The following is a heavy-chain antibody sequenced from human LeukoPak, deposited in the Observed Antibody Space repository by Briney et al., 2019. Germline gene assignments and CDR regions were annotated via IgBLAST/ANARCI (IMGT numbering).Heavy chain of an antibody. J-gene: IGHJ4*02. V-gene: IGHV1-18*01. Sequence: EASVKVSCKASGYTFTSYGISWVRQAPGQGLEGMGWIRAYNGNTNYAQKLQGRVTMTTDTSTSTAYMELRSLRSDDTAVYYCARLGYYSYGVVGAYYFDYWGQGTLVTVSS. CDR1: GYTFTSYG. CDR2: IRAYNGNT. D-gene: IGHD2-15*01. CDR3: ARLGYYSYGVVGAYYFDY.